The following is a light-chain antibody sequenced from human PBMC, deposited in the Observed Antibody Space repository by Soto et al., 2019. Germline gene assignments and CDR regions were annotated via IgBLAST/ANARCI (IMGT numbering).Light chain of an antibody. Sequence: DIQMTQSPSSLSASVGDRFTITCRASQSISSYLNWYQQKPGEAPNLLIYAASSLQSGVPSRFSGSGSGTEFTLTISSLQPDDFATYYCQQYNSYWTFGQGTKVDI. CDR2: AAS. CDR1: QSISSY. J-gene: IGKJ1*01. CDR3: QQYNSYWT. V-gene: IGKV1-5*01.